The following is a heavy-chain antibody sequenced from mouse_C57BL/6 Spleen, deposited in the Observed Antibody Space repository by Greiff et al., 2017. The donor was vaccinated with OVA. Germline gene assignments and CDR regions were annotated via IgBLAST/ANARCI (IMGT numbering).Heavy chain of an antibody. J-gene: IGHJ4*01. CDR1: GFTFSDYG. Sequence: EVKLVESGGGLVKPGGSLKLSCAASGFTFSDYGMHWVRQAPEKGLEWVAYISSGSSTIYYADTVKGRFTISRDNAKNTLFLQMTSLRSEDTAMYYCERGGGYAMDYWGQGTSVTVSS. CDR2: ISSGSSTI. CDR3: ERGGGYAMDY. D-gene: IGHD1-1*02. V-gene: IGHV5-17*01.